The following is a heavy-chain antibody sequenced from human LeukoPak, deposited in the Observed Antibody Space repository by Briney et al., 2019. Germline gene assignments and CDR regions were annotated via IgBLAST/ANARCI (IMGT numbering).Heavy chain of an antibody. D-gene: IGHD1-26*01. Sequence: SETLSLTCAVYGGSFSGYYWSWIRRPPGKGLEWIGEINHSGSTNYNPSLKSRVTISVDTSKNQFSLKLSSVTAADTAVYYCARVAGASLDWGQGTLVTVSS. CDR3: ARVAGASLD. J-gene: IGHJ4*02. V-gene: IGHV4-34*01. CDR2: INHSGST. CDR1: GGSFSGYY.